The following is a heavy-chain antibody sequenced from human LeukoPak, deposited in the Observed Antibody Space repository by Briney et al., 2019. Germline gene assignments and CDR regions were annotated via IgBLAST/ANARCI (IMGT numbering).Heavy chain of an antibody. D-gene: IGHD6-13*01. V-gene: IGHV4-34*01. CDR1: GGSFSGYY. CDR2: INRSGST. J-gene: IGHJ4*02. Sequence: SETLSLTCAVYGGSFSGYYWSWIRQPPGKGLEWIGEINRSGSTNYNPSLKSRVTISVDTSKNQFSLKLSSVTAADTAVYYCARVLAAAGTSYYFDYWGRGTLVTVSS. CDR3: ARVLAAAGTSYYFDY.